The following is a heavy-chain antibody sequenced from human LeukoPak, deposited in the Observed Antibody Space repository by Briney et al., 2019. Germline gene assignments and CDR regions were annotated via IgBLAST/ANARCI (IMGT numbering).Heavy chain of an antibody. J-gene: IGHJ3*02. CDR3: ASKRYDSRSAAFDI. CDR2: IYHRGST. CDR1: GDSISRGNW. V-gene: IGHV4-4*02. D-gene: IGHD3-10*01. Sequence: SGTLSLTCALSGDSISRGNWWRGVRQPPGKGLEWIGEIYHRGSTNYNPSLKSRVTISVDKSKNQFSLKLSSVTAADTAVYYCASKRYDSRSAAFDIWGQGTMVTVSS.